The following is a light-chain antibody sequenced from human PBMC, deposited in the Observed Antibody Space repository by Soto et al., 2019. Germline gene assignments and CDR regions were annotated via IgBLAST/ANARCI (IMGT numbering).Light chain of an antibody. Sequence: QSALTQPPSVSGSPGQSVTISCTGTSSDVGSYNRVSWYQQPPGTAPKLMIYEVSNRPSGVPDRFSGSKSGNTASLTISGIQAEDEADYYCSSYTSSSIYVFGTGTKLTVL. CDR1: SSDVGSYNR. V-gene: IGLV2-18*02. CDR3: SSYTSSSIYV. J-gene: IGLJ1*01. CDR2: EVS.